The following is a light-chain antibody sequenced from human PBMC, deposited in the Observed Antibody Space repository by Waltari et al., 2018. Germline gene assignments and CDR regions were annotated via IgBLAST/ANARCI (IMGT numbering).Light chain of an antibody. V-gene: IGLV2-23*02. CDR3: CSYAGRSPVV. Sequence: QSALTQPASVSGSPGQSITISCPGTSSDLGGYTYVSWYQRHPGKAPRLMIYDVSKRPSGVSNRFSVSKSGNRASLTISGLQAEDEADYYCCSYAGRSPVVFGGGTKLTVL. CDR1: SSDLGGYTY. J-gene: IGLJ2*01. CDR2: DVS.